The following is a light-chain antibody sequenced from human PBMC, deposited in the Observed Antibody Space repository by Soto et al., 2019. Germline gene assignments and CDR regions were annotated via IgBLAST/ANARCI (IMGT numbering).Light chain of an antibody. J-gene: IGKJ5*01. V-gene: IGKV3-11*01. CDR1: LSVSVY. CDR2: DAS. CDR3: HQRQYWPPIT. Sequence: VVLTQAPSTLSVAPGESATISCRTSLSVSVYLDWYQQKPGQAPRLLISDASNRATGIPARFSGSGSGTDFTLTISSLEPEDFAVYYCHQRQYWPPITFGQGTRLEIK.